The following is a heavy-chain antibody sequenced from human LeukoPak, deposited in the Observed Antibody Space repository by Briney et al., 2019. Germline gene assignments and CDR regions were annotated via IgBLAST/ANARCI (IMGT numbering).Heavy chain of an antibody. V-gene: IGHV3-48*03. CDR3: ARRYCSSTSCLIDY. Sequence: PGGCLRLSCAASGFTFSSYAMSWVRQAPGKGLEWVSGISSSGTTIYYADSVKGRFTISRDNAKNSLYLQMNSLRAEDTAVYYCARRYCSSTSCLIDYWGQGTLVTASS. J-gene: IGHJ4*02. D-gene: IGHD2-2*01. CDR2: ISSSGTTI. CDR1: GFTFSSYA.